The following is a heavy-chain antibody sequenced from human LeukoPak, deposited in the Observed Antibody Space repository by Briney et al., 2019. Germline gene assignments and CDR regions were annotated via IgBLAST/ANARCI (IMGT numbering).Heavy chain of an antibody. J-gene: IGHJ4*02. CDR1: GGSFSGYY. CDR2: INHSGST. Sequence: SETLSLSCAVYGGSFSGYYWSWIRQPPGKGLEWIGEINHSGSTNYNPSLKSRVTISVDTSKNQFSLKLSSVTAADTAVYYCARVSYYDSSGNRGAFDYWGQGTLVTVSS. D-gene: IGHD3-22*01. V-gene: IGHV4-34*01. CDR3: ARVSYYDSSGNRGAFDY.